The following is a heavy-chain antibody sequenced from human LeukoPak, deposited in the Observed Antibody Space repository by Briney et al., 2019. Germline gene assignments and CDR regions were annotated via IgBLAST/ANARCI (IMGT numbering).Heavy chain of an antibody. CDR3: ARGGYCGGDCYSGLDFQH. CDR2: ISSSSSYI. D-gene: IGHD2-21*02. V-gene: IGHV3-21*04. CDR1: GFTFSSYS. J-gene: IGHJ1*01. Sequence: GGSLRLSCAASGFTFSSYSMNWVRQAPGKGLEWVSSISSSSSYIYYADSVKGRFAISRDNSKNTLYLQMNSLRVEDTAVYYCARGGYCGGDCYSGLDFQHWGQGTLVTVSS.